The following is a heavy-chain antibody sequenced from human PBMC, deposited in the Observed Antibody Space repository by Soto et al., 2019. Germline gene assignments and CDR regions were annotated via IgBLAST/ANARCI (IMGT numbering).Heavy chain of an antibody. Sequence: SVKVSCKASGCTFSSYAISWVRQAPGQGLEWMGGIIPIFGTANYAQKFQGRVTITADESTSTAYMELSSLRSEDTAVYYCARGCSSTSCYTEGYYYYGMDVWGQGTTVTVSS. CDR1: GCTFSSYA. CDR2: IIPIFGTA. V-gene: IGHV1-69*13. D-gene: IGHD2-2*02. J-gene: IGHJ6*02. CDR3: ARGCSSTSCYTEGYYYYGMDV.